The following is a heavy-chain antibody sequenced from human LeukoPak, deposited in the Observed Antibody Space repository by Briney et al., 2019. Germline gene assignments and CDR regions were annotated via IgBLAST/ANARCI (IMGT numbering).Heavy chain of an antibody. CDR3: AGGYRATCSSFTN. Sequence: SETLSLTCTVSGGSISSYYWSWIRQPPGKGLEWIGYIYYSGSTNYNPSLKSRVTISVDTSKNQFSLKLSSVTASDPAVYYCAGGYRATCSSFTNWGQGPRVTVS. V-gene: IGHV4-59*01. CDR1: GGSISSYY. CDR2: IYYSGST. J-gene: IGHJ4*02. D-gene: IGHD5-12*01.